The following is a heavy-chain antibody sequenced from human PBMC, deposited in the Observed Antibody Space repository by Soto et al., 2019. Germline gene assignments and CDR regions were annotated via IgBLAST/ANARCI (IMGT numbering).Heavy chain of an antibody. V-gene: IGHV1-69*12. CDR3: TRGYDFWSGYGPNGMDV. CDR1: GGTFSSYA. D-gene: IGHD3-3*01. Sequence: QVQLVQSGAEVKKPGSSVKVSCKASGGTFSSYAISWVRQAPGQGLEWMGGIIPIFGTANYAQKFQGRVTITADESTSTASMELSSLRSEDTAVYYCTRGYDFWSGYGPNGMDVWGQGTTVTVSS. J-gene: IGHJ6*02. CDR2: IIPIFGTA.